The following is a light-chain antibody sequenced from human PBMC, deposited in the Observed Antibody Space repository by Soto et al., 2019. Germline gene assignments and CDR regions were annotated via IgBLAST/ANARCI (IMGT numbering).Light chain of an antibody. CDR2: TNN. V-gene: IGLV1-44*01. CDR1: SSNIGSNT. J-gene: IGLJ1*01. Sequence: QAVVTQPPSASGTPGQRVTLSCSGRSSNIGSNTVNWYQQHPGTATKLVMYTNNQRPSWLPYRFSGSKSGNSASLAISGLQSEDEADYYCAACDDSLKGVFGTGTKVTV. CDR3: AACDDSLKGV.